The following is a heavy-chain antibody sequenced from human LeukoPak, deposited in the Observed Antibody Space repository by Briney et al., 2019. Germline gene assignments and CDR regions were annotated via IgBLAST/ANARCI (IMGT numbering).Heavy chain of an antibody. J-gene: IGHJ4*02. CDR3: ARSNVETSTIDY. CDR2: MNPNSGNT. V-gene: IGHV1-8*01. Sequence: ASVKVSCKASGYTFTSYDINWVRQATGQGLERMGWMNPNSGNTGYAQKFQGRVTMTRNTSISTAYMELSSLRSEDTAVYYCARSNVETSTIDYWGQGTLVTVSS. D-gene: IGHD2-2*01. CDR1: GYTFTSYD.